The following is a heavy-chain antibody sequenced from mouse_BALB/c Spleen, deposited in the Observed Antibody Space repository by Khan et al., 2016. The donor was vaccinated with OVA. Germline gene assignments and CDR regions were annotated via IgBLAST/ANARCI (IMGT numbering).Heavy chain of an antibody. CDR2: ISYSGNT. CDR3: ARVYGGDFDY. CDR1: GYSITSDYA. V-gene: IGHV3-2*02. J-gene: IGHJ2*01. Sequence: VQLKESGPGLVKPSQSLSLTCTVTGYSITSDYAWNWIRQFPGNQLEWMGFISYSGNTKYNPSLRSRISMTRDTSKNQFFLQLNSVTPEDTATYYCARVYGGDFDYWGQGTTLIVSS. D-gene: IGHD2-10*02.